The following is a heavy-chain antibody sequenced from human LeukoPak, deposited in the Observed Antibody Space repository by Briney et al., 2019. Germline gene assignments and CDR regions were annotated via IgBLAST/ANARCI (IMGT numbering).Heavy chain of an antibody. CDR1: GFTFSRYG. D-gene: IGHD3-16*01. Sequence: GGSLRLSCAASGFTFSRYGMHWVRQAPGKGLEWVAVTSYDGNLQYYADSVKGRFTISRDNSKNTLYLQMNSLRAEDTAVYYCAKDGSKQHRLRATEEGYWGQGTLVTVSS. CDR3: AKDGSKQHRLRATEEGY. V-gene: IGHV3-30*18. CDR2: TSYDGNLQ. J-gene: IGHJ4*02.